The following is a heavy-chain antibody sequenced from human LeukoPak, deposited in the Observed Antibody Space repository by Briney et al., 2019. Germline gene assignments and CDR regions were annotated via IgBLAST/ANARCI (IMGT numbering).Heavy chain of an antibody. CDR1: GGSISSTTYY. J-gene: IGHJ6*03. CDR3: ARLHWDSDYYYYYMDV. Sequence: SETLSLTCTVSGGSISSTTYYWGWIRQPPGKGLEWIGRIYYSGSTYYNPSLKSRVTISVDTSTNQFSLKLSSVTATDTAVYYCARLHWDSDYYYYYMDVWGKGTTVTVSS. D-gene: IGHD1-26*01. V-gene: IGHV4-39*01. CDR2: IYYSGST.